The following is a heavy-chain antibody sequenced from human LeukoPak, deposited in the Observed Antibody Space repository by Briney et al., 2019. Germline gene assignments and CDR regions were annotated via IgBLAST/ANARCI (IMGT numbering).Heavy chain of an antibody. D-gene: IGHD2-15*01. CDR1: GGSISSYY. V-gene: IGHV4-4*07. J-gene: IGHJ5*02. Sequence: SETLSLTCTVSGGSISSYYWSWIRQPAGKGLEWIGRIYTSGSTNYNPSLKSRVTMSVDTSKNQFSLKLSSVTAADTAVYYRARDLRGYCSGGSCRYNWFDPWGQGTLVTVSS. CDR2: IYTSGST. CDR3: ARDLRGYCSGGSCRYNWFDP.